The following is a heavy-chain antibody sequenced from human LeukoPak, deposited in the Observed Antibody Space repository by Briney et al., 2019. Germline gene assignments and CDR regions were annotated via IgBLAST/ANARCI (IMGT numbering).Heavy chain of an antibody. D-gene: IGHD3-10*01. CDR1: GGSINSHY. CDR3: ASRPADTTWYGVFDY. V-gene: IGHV4-59*11. Sequence: SETLSLTCSVSGGSINSHYWSWIRQPPGKRLEWIGYIFNTGNTNYNPSLASRVTMSVNTSRAQFLLRLSPVTAADTAIYYCASRPADTTWYGVFDYWSQGTLVTVSS. J-gene: IGHJ4*02. CDR2: IFNTGNT.